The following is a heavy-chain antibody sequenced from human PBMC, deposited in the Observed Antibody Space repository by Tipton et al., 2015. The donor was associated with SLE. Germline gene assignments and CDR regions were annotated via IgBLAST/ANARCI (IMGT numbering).Heavy chain of an antibody. CDR2: INHSGST. V-gene: IGHV4-34*01. Sequence: TLSLTCTVSGGSISSYYWSWIRQPPGQGLEWIGEINHSGSTNYNPSLKSRVTISVDTSKNQFSLKQSSVTAADTAVYYCARGIGGGIYYHTFAYWGQGTLGTVPS. D-gene: IGHD3-10*01. CDR1: GGSISSYY. J-gene: IGHJ4*02. CDR3: ARGIGGGIYYHTFAY.